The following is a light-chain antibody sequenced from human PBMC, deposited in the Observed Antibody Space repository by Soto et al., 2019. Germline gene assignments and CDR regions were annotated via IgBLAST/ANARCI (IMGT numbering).Light chain of an antibody. Sequence: IHINPSPSTLSASVGDRVTITCRASQSISSYLNWCQQKPGKARKLLIYAASSLQSVVPSRFSVSGSGTDFTRTISFLQAEDGASYCCELTYCTLRRFADGTKVDIK. CDR2: AAS. J-gene: IGKJ1*01. V-gene: IGKV1-39*01. CDR3: ELTYCTLRR. CDR1: QSISSY.